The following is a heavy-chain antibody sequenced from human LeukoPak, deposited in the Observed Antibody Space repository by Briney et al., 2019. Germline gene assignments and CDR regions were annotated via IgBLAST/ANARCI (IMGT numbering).Heavy chain of an antibody. CDR2: IYYTGSP. D-gene: IGHD3-10*01. J-gene: IGHJ5*02. Sequence: SETLSLTCTVSGGSINSSSYYWVWIRQPPGKGLEWIGTIYYTGSPYYNPSLKSRVIISIDTSKNQFSLKLSSVTAADTAVYYCARRGGYYGSGKTYWFDPWGQGTLVTVSS. CDR3: ARRGGYYGSGKTYWFDP. CDR1: GGSINSSSYY. V-gene: IGHV4-39*01.